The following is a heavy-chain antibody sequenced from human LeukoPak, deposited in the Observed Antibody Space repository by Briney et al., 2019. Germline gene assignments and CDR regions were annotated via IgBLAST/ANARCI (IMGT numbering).Heavy chain of an antibody. Sequence: SETLSLTCTVSGGSISSSSYYWGWIRRPPGKGLERLGSIYYSGSTYYNPALKSRVTISVDTSNNQFSLKLSSLTAADTGVDYAVRHYYYGSSGYPYFHCWVQGTLVTVSS. V-gene: IGHV4-39*01. J-gene: IGHJ4*02. D-gene: IGHD3-22*01. CDR2: IYYSGST. CDR3: VRHYYYGSSGYPYFHC. CDR1: GGSISSSSYY.